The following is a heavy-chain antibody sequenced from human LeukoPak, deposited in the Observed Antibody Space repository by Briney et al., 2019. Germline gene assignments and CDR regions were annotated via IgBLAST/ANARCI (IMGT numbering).Heavy chain of an antibody. CDR3: AKGMYSRYFDY. D-gene: IGHD2-15*01. V-gene: IGHV3-23*01. J-gene: IGHJ4*02. Sequence: GSLRLSCAASGFNFSSYAMSWVRQAPGKGLEWVSTISGSGGSTYYPDSVKGRFTISRDNSKNTLYLQVNSLRAEDTAVYYCAKGMYSRYFDYWGQGTLVTVSS. CDR1: GFNFSSYA. CDR2: ISGSGGST.